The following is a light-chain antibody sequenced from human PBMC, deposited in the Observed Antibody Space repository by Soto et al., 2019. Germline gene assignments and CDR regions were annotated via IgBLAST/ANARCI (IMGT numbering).Light chain of an antibody. J-gene: IGKJ5*01. V-gene: IGKV1-9*01. CDR3: QQFNSYPIT. CDR1: QTISTY. CDR2: AAS. Sequence: DIQMTQSPSSLSASVGDRITITCHASQTISTYLNWYQQKPGKAPKLLIYAASTLQSGVPSRFSGSGSGTEFTLTISSLQPEDFATYYCQQFNSYPITFGQGTRLEI.